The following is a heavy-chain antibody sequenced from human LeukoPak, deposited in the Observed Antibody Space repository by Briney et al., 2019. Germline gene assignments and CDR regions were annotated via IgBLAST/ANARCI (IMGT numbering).Heavy chain of an antibody. CDR1: GFTFSSYW. CDR3: ATDLRYYDSSGYYW. Sequence: GGSLRLSCAASGFTFSSYWMSWVRQAPGKGLEWVANIKQDGSEKYYVDSVKGRFTISRDNAKNSLYLQMNSLRAEDTAVYYCATDLRYYDSSGYYWWGQGTLVTVSS. CDR2: IKQDGSEK. V-gene: IGHV3-7*03. D-gene: IGHD3-22*01. J-gene: IGHJ4*02.